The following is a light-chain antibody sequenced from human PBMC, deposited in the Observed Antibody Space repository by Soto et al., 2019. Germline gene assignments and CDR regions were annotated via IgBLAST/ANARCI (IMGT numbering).Light chain of an antibody. CDR2: DVS. V-gene: IGLV2-14*01. CDR3: SSYTSSSTAYV. Sequence: QPVLTQPASVSGSPGQSITISCTGTSSDVGGYNYVSWYQQHPGKAPKLMIYDVSNRPSGVSNRFSGSKSGNTASLTISGLQAEDEADYYCSSYTSSSTAYVFGTVTKVTVL. CDR1: SSDVGGYNY. J-gene: IGLJ1*01.